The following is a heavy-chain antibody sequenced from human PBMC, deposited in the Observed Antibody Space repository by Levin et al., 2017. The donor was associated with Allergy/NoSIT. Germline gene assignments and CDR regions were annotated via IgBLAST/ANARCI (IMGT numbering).Heavy chain of an antibody. J-gene: IGHJ4*02. Sequence: PGESLKISCKASGGSFSSYTVSWVRQAPGQGLEWMGRMQPMTNRATYVQKFQGRLTITADKSTTTSYMELRSLRSEDTAFYYCALYTGAYEFFDSWGQGTLVTVSS. V-gene: IGHV1-69*02. CDR1: GGSFSSYT. CDR2: MQPMTNRA. CDR3: ALYTGAYEFFDS. D-gene: IGHD7-27*01.